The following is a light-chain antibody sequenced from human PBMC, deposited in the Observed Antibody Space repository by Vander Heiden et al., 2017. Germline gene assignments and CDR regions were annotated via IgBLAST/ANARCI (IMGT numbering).Light chain of an antibody. CDR1: ENIFTW. J-gene: IGKJ2*01. CDR3: QQDNCYPYT. CDR2: DAS. V-gene: IGKV1-5*01. Sequence: DIQMTQSPSTLSASVGDRVTITCRASENIFTWLALYQRKPGRAPKLLIYDASSLESGVPARFCGSRSGTEFTLTISSLQPDDCATYYCQQDNCYPYTFGQGTKLEIK.